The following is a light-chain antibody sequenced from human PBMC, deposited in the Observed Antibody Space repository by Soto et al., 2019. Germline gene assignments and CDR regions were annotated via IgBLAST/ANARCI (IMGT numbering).Light chain of an antibody. CDR2: EVS. Sequence: QSVLTQPASVSGSPGQSITISCTGTSSDVGSYNYVSWYQLHPGKAPKLMIYEVSNRPSGVSNRFSGSKSGDTASLIISGLQAEDEADYYCSSYTTRTTLYVFGTGTKVT. V-gene: IGLV2-14*01. J-gene: IGLJ1*01. CDR1: SSDVGSYNY. CDR3: SSYTTRTTLYV.